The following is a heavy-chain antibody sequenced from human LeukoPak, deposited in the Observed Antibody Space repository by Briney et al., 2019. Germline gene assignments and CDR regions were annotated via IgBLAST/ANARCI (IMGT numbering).Heavy chain of an antibody. Sequence: GASVKVSCKASGYTFTSYGINWVRQATGQGLEWMGWINPNSGGTNYAQKFQGRVTMTRDTSISTAYMELSSLRSEDMVVYSCVSLRSSTSCYTPGSLFDYWGQGTLVTVSS. J-gene: IGHJ4*02. CDR3: VSLRSSTSCYTPGSLFDY. D-gene: IGHD2-2*02. V-gene: IGHV1-2*02. CDR1: GYTFTSYG. CDR2: INPNSGGT.